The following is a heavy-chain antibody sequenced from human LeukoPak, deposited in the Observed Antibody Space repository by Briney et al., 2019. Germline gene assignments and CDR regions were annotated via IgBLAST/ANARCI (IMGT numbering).Heavy chain of an antibody. Sequence: HGESLKISCKGSGYSFTSYWIGWVRQMPGKGLEWMGIIYPGDSDTRYSPSFQGQVTISADKSISTAYLQWSSLKASDTAMYYCARFGGYSSGWYPTAEYFQHWGQGTLVTVSS. V-gene: IGHV5-51*01. CDR2: IYPGDSDT. CDR3: ARFGGYSSGWYPTAEYFQH. CDR1: GYSFTSYW. D-gene: IGHD6-19*01. J-gene: IGHJ1*01.